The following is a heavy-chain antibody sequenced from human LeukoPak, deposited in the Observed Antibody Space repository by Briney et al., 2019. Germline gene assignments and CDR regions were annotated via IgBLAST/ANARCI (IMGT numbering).Heavy chain of an antibody. D-gene: IGHD6-19*01. Sequence: SETLSLTCTVSGGSISSGPYYWSWIRQPAGKGLARNARIYTSENANYNPSRKSRVSVSVNTSNNKFPLKLRSVTAADTAGNYGAIQSGWYTQWYFDLWGRGTLVTVSS. CDR1: GGSISSGPYY. CDR3: AIQSGWYTQWYFDL. V-gene: IGHV4-61*02. CDR2: IYTSENA. J-gene: IGHJ2*01.